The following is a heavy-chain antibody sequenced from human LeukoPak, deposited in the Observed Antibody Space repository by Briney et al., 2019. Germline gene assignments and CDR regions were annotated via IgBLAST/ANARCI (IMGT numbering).Heavy chain of an antibody. V-gene: IGHV1-69*01. CDR3: ASGADGDYVPYDLDY. CDR2: IIPIFGTA. Sequence: SVKVSCKTSGGTLNNYAISWVRQAPGQGLEWMGGIIPIFGTATYAQKLQGRVPITADESASPGYMELSSLGSEDTAVYYCASGADGDYVPYDLDYWGQGTMVTVSS. D-gene: IGHD4-17*01. CDR1: GGTLNNYA. J-gene: IGHJ4*02.